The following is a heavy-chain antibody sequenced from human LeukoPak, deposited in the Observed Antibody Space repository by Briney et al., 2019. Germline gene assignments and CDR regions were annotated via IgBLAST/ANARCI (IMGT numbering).Heavy chain of an antibody. CDR2: IRSNTYGGTT. D-gene: IGHD4-11*01. V-gene: IGHV3-49*04. CDR1: GLIFADYA. CDR3: TRGDYSDYLDY. Sequence: GRSLRLSCTASGLIFADYAMSWVRQAPGKGLEWVSFIRSNTYGGTTEYAASVKGRFTISRDDSKSIAYLQMNSLKAEDTAMYYCTRGDYSDYLDYWGQGTLVTVSS. J-gene: IGHJ4*02.